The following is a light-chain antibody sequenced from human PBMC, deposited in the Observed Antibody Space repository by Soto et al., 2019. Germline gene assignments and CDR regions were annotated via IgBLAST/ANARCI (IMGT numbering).Light chain of an antibody. CDR3: QQYEGNPT. CDR2: DAS. J-gene: IGKJ1*01. CDR1: QTIERW. Sequence: DIQLTQSPSTLSASIGDRVVITCRASQTIERWLAWYQQRPGLAPRLLIYDASTLESGVPSRFSGSGSETEFTLTISSLKPDDFATYHCQQYEGNPTFGQGTTVEV. V-gene: IGKV1-5*01.